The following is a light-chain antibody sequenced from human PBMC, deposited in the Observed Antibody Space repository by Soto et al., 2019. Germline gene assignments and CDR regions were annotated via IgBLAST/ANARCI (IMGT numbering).Light chain of an antibody. V-gene: IGLV1-44*01. CDR2: SNT. CDR3: AAWDDSLNGVV. CDR1: SSNIGSHT. J-gene: IGLJ2*01. Sequence: QLALTQPPSASGTPGQTIAISCSGGSSNIGSHTVNWYQQLPGTAPRLLIYSNTQRPSGVPDRFSGSKSGTSASLAISGLQSEYEGDYYCAAWDDSLNGVVFGGGTQLTVL.